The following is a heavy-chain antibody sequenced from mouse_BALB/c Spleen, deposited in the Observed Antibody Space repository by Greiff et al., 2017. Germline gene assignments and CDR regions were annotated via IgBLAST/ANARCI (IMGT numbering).Heavy chain of an antibody. CDR3: ARVHYYGNAMDY. D-gene: IGHD1-1*01. Sequence: EVQRVESGGGLVKPGGSLKLSCAASGFTFSSYAMSWVRQSPEKRLEWVAEISSGGSYTYYPDTVTGRFTISRDNAKNTLYLEMSSLRSEDTAMYYCARVHYYGNAMDYWGQGTSVTVSS. V-gene: IGHV5-9-4*01. J-gene: IGHJ4*01. CDR1: GFTFSSYA. CDR2: ISSGGSYT.